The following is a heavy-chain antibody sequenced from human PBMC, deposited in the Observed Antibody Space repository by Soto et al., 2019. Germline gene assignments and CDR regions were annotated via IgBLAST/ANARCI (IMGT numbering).Heavy chain of an antibody. V-gene: IGHV1-3*01. CDR3: GREDRVLIPGFLMFYALDV. CDR2: INADNGDS. Sequence: QVHLVQSGAEVKEPGASVKVSCTASGYTFTKYSLHWVRQAPGQGLEWMGWINADNGDSKSSQKFQGRVTITRDTSARTAYMELSGLGSEDTAVYYCGREDRVLIPGFLMFYALDVWGQGTTVIVSS. J-gene: IGHJ6*02. D-gene: IGHD3-10*02. CDR1: GYTFTKYS.